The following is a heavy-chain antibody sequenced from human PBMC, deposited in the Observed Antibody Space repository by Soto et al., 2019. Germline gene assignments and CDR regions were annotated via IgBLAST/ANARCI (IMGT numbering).Heavy chain of an antibody. V-gene: IGHV3-73*01. CDR1: GFTFSGSA. CDR3: TRHVETQWLVEGDYDY. D-gene: IGHD6-19*01. CDR2: IRSKANSYAT. J-gene: IGHJ4*02. Sequence: GGSLRLSCAASGFTFSGSAMHWVRQASGKGLEWVGRIRSKANSYATAYAASVKGRFTISRDDSKNTAYLQMNSLKTEDTAVYYCTRHVETQWLVEGDYDYWGQGTLVTVSS.